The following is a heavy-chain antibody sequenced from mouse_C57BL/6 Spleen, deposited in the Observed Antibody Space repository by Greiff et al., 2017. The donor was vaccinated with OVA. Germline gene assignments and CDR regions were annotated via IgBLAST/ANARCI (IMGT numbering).Heavy chain of an antibody. CDR1: GYTFTSYW. Sequence: VQLQQPGAELVKPGASVKMSCKASGYTFTSYWITWVKQRPGQGLEWIGDIYPGSGSTNYNEKFKSKATLTADTSSSTAYMQLSSLTSEDSAVYYCAREGDWDYWGQGTTLTVSS. V-gene: IGHV1-55*01. J-gene: IGHJ2*01. CDR2: IYPGSGST. D-gene: IGHD3-3*01. CDR3: AREGDWDY.